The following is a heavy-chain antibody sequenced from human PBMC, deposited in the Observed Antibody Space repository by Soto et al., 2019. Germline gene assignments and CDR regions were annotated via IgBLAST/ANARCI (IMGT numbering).Heavy chain of an antibody. CDR3: AKVYGSGSYYGNIGGFDY. D-gene: IGHD3-10*01. CDR2: ISWNSGGI. Sequence: EVQLVESGGALVQPGRSLRLSCAASGFTFDDYAMHWVRQAPGKDLEWVSGISWNSGGIGYADSVKGRFTISRDNAKNSLYLQMNSLRAEDTALYYCAKVYGSGSYYGNIGGFDYWGRGTLVTVSS. CDR1: GFTFDDYA. J-gene: IGHJ4*02. V-gene: IGHV3-9*01.